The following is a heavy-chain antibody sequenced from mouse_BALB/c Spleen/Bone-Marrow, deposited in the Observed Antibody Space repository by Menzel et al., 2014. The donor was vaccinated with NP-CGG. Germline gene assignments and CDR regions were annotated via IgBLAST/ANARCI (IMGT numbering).Heavy chain of an antibody. Sequence: VKLVEPGPGLVKPSQSLSLTCTVTGYSITSDYAWNWIRQFPGNKLEWMGYISYSGSTSYNPSLKSRISITRDTSKNQFFLQLNSVTTEDTATYYCAREGLPTVVDYFDYWGQGTTLTVSS. CDR3: AREGLPTVVDYFDY. V-gene: IGHV3-2*02. J-gene: IGHJ2*01. D-gene: IGHD1-1*01. CDR2: ISYSGST. CDR1: GYSITSDYA.